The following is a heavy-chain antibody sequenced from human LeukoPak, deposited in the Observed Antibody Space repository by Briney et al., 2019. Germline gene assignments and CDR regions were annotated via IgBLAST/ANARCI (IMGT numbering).Heavy chain of an antibody. CDR1: GYSISSGYY. V-gene: IGHV4-38-2*02. J-gene: IGHJ4*02. CDR3: ARVRDFWSGYTDY. Sequence: SETLSLTCTVSGYSISSGYYWGWIRQPPGKGLEWIGSIYHSGSTYYNPSLKSRVTISVDTSKNQFSLKLSSVTAADTAVYYCARVRDFWSGYTDYWGQGTLVTVSS. D-gene: IGHD3-3*01. CDR2: IYHSGST.